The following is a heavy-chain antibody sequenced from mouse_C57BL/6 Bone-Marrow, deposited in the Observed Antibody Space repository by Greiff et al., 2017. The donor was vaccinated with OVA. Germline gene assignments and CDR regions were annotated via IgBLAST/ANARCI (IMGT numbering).Heavy chain of an antibody. CDR3: ARGDYDVEDYYAMDY. CDR1: GYTFTSYW. Sequence: QVQLQQPGAELVRPGTSVKLSCTASGYTFTSYWMHWVKQRPGQGLEWIGVIDPSDSYTNYNQKFKGKATFTVATSSSTAYMQLSSLTSEDSAVYDCARGDYDVEDYYAMDYWGQGTSVTVSS. D-gene: IGHD2-4*01. V-gene: IGHV1-59*01. J-gene: IGHJ4*01. CDR2: IDPSDSYT.